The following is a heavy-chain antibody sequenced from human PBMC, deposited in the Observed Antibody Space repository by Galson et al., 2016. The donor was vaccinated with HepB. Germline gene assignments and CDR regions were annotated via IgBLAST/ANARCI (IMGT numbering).Heavy chain of an antibody. CDR1: GFRFSSVW. CDR2: IRSKANSYAT. D-gene: IGHD1-26*01. J-gene: IGHJ4*02. V-gene: IGHV3-73*01. CDR3: TRHGNARGGSPFDY. Sequence: SLRLSCAASGFRFSSVWMHWVRQASGKGLEWVGRIRSKANSYATAYAASVKGRFTISRDDSKNTAYLQMNSLKTEDTAVYYCTRHGNARGGSPFDYWGQGTLVTVSS.